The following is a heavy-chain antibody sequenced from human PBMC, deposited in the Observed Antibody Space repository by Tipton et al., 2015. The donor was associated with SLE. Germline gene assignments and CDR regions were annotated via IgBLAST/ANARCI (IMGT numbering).Heavy chain of an antibody. J-gene: IGHJ4*02. CDR2: MNPNSGNT. CDR1: GYTFTSYD. D-gene: IGHD4/OR15-4a*01. V-gene: IGHV1-8*01. Sequence: QSGAEVKKPGASVKVSCKASGYTFTSYDINWVRQATGQGLEWMGWMNPNSGNTGYAQKFQGRVTMTTDTSTSTAYMELRSLRSDDTAVYYCARSRGANGPDYWGQGTLVTVSS. CDR3: ARSRGANGPDY.